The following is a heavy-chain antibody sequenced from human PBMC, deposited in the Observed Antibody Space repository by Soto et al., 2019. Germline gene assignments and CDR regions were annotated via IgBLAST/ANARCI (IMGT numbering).Heavy chain of an antibody. D-gene: IGHD3-3*01. CDR1: GFTIIRND. Sequence: QVHLVESGGGWFQPGGSLRLSCEASGFTIIRNDMYWVGQAPGKGLGWLAVMSFDGNHQHYADSVKGRFTISRDNSKNTLSLEMNSLRRDDTAVYYCASCERFPRVGVDYYALDVWGQGTTVIVSS. J-gene: IGHJ6*02. CDR2: MSFDGNHQ. CDR3: ASCERFPRVGVDYYALDV. V-gene: IGHV3-30*03.